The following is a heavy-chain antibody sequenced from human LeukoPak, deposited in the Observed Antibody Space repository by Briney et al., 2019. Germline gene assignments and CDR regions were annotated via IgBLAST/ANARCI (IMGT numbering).Heavy chain of an antibody. D-gene: IGHD6-13*01. Sequence: GSSVKVSCKASGGTFSSYAISWVRQAPGQGLEWMGRIIPILGIANYAQKFQGRVTITADKSTSTTYMELSSLRSEDTAVYYCARERLAAAGKAQYNWFDPWGQGTPVTVSS. CDR2: IIPILGIA. CDR3: ARERLAAAGKAQYNWFDP. V-gene: IGHV1-69*04. J-gene: IGHJ5*02. CDR1: GGTFSSYA.